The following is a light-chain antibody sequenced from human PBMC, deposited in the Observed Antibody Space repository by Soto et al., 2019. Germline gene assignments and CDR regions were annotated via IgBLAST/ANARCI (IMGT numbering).Light chain of an antibody. J-gene: IGLJ1*01. CDR2: DNA. CDR3: QVWDDSSDQDV. CDR1: NIGTKS. Sequence: SYELTQPPSVSEAPGQTARITCGGNNIGTKSVHWYQQQPGQAPVLVVYDNADRPSRIPARFSGSNSGTTATLTISRVEAGDEADYYCQVWDDSSDQDVFGTGTKLTVL. V-gene: IGLV3-21*02.